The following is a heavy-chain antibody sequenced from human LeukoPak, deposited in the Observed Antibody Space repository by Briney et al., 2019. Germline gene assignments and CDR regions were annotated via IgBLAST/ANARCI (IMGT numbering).Heavy chain of an antibody. J-gene: IGHJ4*02. V-gene: IGHV4-39*01. CDR3: ARRGCSSISCYLFGWDY. CDR2: INYSGST. D-gene: IGHD2-2*01. CDR1: GGSISSSSDY. Sequence: PSETLSLTCTVSGGSISSSSDYWGWICQPPGKGLEWIGSINYSGSTYYNPSLKSRVTISVDTSKNQFSLKLSSVTAADAAVYHCARRGCSSISCYLFGWDYWGQGTLVTVSS.